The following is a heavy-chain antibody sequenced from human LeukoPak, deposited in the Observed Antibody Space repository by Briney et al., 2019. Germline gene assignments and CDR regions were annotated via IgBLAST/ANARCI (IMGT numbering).Heavy chain of an antibody. Sequence: GRSLRLSCAASGFTFSSYGTHWVRQAPGKGLEWVAVISYDGSNKYYADSVKGRFTISRDNSKNTLYLQMNSLRAEDTAVYYCAKKYCGGDCYLDGFDYWGQGTLVTVSS. D-gene: IGHD2-21*02. V-gene: IGHV3-30*18. CDR2: ISYDGSNK. J-gene: IGHJ4*02. CDR1: GFTFSSYG. CDR3: AKKYCGGDCYLDGFDY.